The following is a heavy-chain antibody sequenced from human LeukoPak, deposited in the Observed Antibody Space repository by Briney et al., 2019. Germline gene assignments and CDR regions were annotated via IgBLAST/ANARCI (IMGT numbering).Heavy chain of an antibody. J-gene: IGHJ4*02. CDR3: ARDTITIFGVGWIFDY. Sequence: SQTLSLTCTVSGGSISSGSYYWNWIRQPAGKGLEWIGRIYTSGSTNYNPSLKSRVTISVGTSKNQFSLKLSSVTAADTAVYYCARDTITIFGVGWIFDYWGQGTLVTVSS. CDR2: IYTSGST. CDR1: GGSISSGSYY. D-gene: IGHD3-3*01. V-gene: IGHV4-61*02.